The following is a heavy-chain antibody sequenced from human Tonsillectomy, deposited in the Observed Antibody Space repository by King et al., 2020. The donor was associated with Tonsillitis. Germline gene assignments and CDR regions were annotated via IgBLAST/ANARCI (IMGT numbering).Heavy chain of an antibody. D-gene: IGHD3-16*02. CDR2: ISGSGGST. V-gene: IGHV3-23*04. Sequence: VQLVESGGGLVQPGGSLRLSCAASGFTFSSYAMSWVRQAPGKGLEWVSAISGSGGSTYYADSVKGRLTISRDNSKNTRYRQMNSLRAEDTAVDYCAKVLRSYRSNDAFDIWGQGKMGTVSS. CDR1: GFTFSSYA. CDR3: AKVLRSYRSNDAFDI. J-gene: IGHJ3*02.